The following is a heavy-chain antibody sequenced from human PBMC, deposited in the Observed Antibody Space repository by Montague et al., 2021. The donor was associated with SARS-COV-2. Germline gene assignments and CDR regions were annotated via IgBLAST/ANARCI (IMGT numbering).Heavy chain of an antibody. D-gene: IGHD3-22*01. Sequence: SETLSLICTVSGGSISNYYWSWIRQPPGKGLEWIGYIYHTGSTHYNPSLKSRVTISKETSKNHFSLNLSSVTAADSAVYYCARDSGYYDSSGYSYGAFDIWGQGTKVTVSS. CDR2: IYHTGST. J-gene: IGHJ3*02. V-gene: IGHV4-59*12. CDR1: GGSISNYY. CDR3: ARDSGYYDSSGYSYGAFDI.